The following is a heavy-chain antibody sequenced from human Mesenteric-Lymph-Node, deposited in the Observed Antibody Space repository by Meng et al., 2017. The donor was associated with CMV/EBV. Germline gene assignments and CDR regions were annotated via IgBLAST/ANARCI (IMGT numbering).Heavy chain of an antibody. V-gene: IGHV3-7*01. CDR3: ARDGIQGSSSPSYYYYGMDV. CDR2: IKQDGSEK. J-gene: IGHJ6*02. D-gene: IGHD6-6*01. CDR1: GFTFSSYW. Sequence: GGSLRLSCAASGFTFSSYWMSWVRQAPGKGLEWVANIKQDGSEKYYVDSVKGRFTISRDNSKNTLYLQMNSLRAEDTAVYYCARDGIQGSSSPSYYYYGMDVWGQGTTVTVSS.